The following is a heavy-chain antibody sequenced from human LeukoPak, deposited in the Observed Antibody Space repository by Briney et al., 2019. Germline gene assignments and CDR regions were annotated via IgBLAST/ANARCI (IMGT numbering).Heavy chain of an antibody. CDR1: GFTFSRYA. J-gene: IGHJ4*02. CDR3: AKDRYFDSSGYYGFEY. CDR2: ISGGGGSA. D-gene: IGHD3-22*01. V-gene: IGHV3-23*01. Sequence: GSLRLSCAASGFTFSRYAMSWVRQAPGKGLEWVSAISGGGGSAYYADSVKGRFTISRDNSKNTLYLQMNSLRAEDTAVYYCAKDRYFDSSGYYGFEYWGQGTLVTVSS.